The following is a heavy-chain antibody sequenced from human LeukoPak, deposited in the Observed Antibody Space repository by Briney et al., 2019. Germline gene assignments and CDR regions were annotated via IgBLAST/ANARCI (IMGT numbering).Heavy chain of an antibody. CDR3: ARDLDIVVVPAAIAYYYYMDV. D-gene: IGHD2-2*02. CDR1: GGSISSGDYY. Sequence: SQTLSLTCTVSGGSISSGDYYWSWIRQPPGKGLEWIGYIYYSGSTYYNPSLKSRVTISVDTSKNQFSLKLSSVTAADTAVCYCARDLDIVVVPAAIAYYYYMDVWGKGTTVTVSS. V-gene: IGHV4-30-4*01. CDR2: IYYSGST. J-gene: IGHJ6*03.